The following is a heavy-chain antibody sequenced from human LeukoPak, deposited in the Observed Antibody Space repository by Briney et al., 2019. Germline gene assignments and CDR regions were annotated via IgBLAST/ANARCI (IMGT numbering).Heavy chain of an antibody. CDR3: ARAGRGYSGYDYANYFDY. J-gene: IGHJ4*02. CDR2: INPSGGST. D-gene: IGHD5-12*01. Sequence: ASVEVSCKASGYTFTSYYMHWVRQAPGQGLEWMGIINPSGGSTSYAQKFQGRVTMTRDMSTSTVYMELSSLRSEDTAVYYCARAGRGYSGYDYANYFDYWGQGTLVTVSS. V-gene: IGHV1-46*01. CDR1: GYTFTSYY.